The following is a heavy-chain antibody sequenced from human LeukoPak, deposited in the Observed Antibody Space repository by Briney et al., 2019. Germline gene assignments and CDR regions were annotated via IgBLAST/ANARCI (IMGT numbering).Heavy chain of an antibody. CDR2: INNSGST. Sequence: PSETLSLTCGVYGESFSPYYWSWFRQPPGKGLEWVGEINNSGSTKYNPSLKSRVTISIDTSKNQFSLKLTSVTAADTAVYYCARVSSSWYQDWYFDRWGRGTLVTVSS. V-gene: IGHV4-34*01. D-gene: IGHD6-13*01. CDR3: ARVSSSWYQDWYFDR. J-gene: IGHJ2*01. CDR1: GESFSPYY.